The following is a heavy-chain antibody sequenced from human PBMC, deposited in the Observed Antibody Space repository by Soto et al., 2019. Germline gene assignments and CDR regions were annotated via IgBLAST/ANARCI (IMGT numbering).Heavy chain of an antibody. CDR2: MYYSGSS. D-gene: IGHD2-21*02. Sequence: LSLTCSVSGGSTSDKSYFWGWVRQSPGKGLEWIGSMYYSGSSYYNPSLKSRVAISVDTSKNQFSLKLRSVTAADTAVYFCARQRLLRLKPDFDIWGQGTLVTVS. J-gene: IGHJ4*02. CDR1: GGSTSDKSYF. V-gene: IGHV4-39*01. CDR3: ARQRLLRLKPDFDI.